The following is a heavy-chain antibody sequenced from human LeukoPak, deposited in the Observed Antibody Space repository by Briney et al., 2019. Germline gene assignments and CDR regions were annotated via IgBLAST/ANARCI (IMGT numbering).Heavy chain of an antibody. J-gene: IGHJ4*02. CDR2: ISGSGGST. CDR1: GFTFSSYA. D-gene: IGHD4-11*01. V-gene: IGHV3-23*01. Sequence: QTGGSLRLSCGASGFTFSSYAMNWVRQAPGKGLEWVSGISGSGGSTYYADSVKGRFTISRDNSKNTLYLQMNSLRAEDTAVYYCAKGKDYSNYVAAFDYWGQGTLVTISS. CDR3: AKGKDYSNYVAAFDY.